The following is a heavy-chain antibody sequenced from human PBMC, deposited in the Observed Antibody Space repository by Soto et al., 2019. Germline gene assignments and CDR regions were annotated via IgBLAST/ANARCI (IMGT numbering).Heavy chain of an antibody. CDR3: ARVAVAGTRVDY. CDR2: IYHSGST. D-gene: IGHD6-19*01. Sequence: QVQLQESGPGLVKPSGTLSLTCAVSGGSISSSNWWSWVRQPPGKGLEWIGEIYHSGSTNYNPSRRSRVTISVDKSKNQFSLKLSSVTAAATAVYYGARVAVAGTRVDYWGQGTLVTVAS. V-gene: IGHV4-4*02. J-gene: IGHJ4*02. CDR1: GGSISSSNW.